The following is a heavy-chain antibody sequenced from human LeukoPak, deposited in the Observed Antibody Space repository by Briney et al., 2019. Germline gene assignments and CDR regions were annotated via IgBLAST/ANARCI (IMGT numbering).Heavy chain of an antibody. CDR2: IYISGST. D-gene: IGHD3-10*01. CDR1: GRSFNTYY. J-gene: IGHJ4*02. Sequence: SQTLSLTCTVSGRSFNTYYWSWIRQPAGKGREWIGHIYISGSTNYNSSLKSRVTMSVDTSKNQFSLKLSSVTAADTAMYYCARASYYYGSGSYFDFWGQGTLVTVSS. V-gene: IGHV4-4*07. CDR3: ARASYYYGSGSYFDF.